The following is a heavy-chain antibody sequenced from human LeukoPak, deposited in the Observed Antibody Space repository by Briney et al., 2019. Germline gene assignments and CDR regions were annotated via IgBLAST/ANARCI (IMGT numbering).Heavy chain of an antibody. Sequence: PGGSLRLSCAASGFTFSSYAMRWVRQAPGKGLEWVTGISGSGGGSTYYADSVKGRFTISRDNSKNTLYLQMNSLRAEDTAVYYCAKDRLTLDAFDIWGQGTMVAVSS. CDR3: AKDRLTLDAFDI. J-gene: IGHJ3*02. CDR1: GFTFSSYA. V-gene: IGHV3-23*01. CDR2: ISGSGGGST.